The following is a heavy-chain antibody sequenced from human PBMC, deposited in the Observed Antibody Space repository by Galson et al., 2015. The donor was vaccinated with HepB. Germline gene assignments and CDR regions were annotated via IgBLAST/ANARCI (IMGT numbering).Heavy chain of an antibody. CDR2: IKQDGSEK. V-gene: IGHV3-7*01. CDR3: ARLVVVPETDAFDI. CDR1: GFTFSSYW. Sequence: SLRLSCAASGFTFSSYWMSWVRQAPGKGLEWVANIKQDGSEKYYVDSVKGRFTISRDNAKNSLYLQMNSLRAEDTAVYYCARLVVVPETDAFDIWGQGTMVTVSS. J-gene: IGHJ3*02. D-gene: IGHD2-2*01.